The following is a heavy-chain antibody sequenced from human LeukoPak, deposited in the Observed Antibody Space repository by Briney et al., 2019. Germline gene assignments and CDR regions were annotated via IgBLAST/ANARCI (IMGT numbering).Heavy chain of an antibody. CDR3: ARGGIYDLWSGYDY. CDR2: MNPNSGNT. V-gene: IGHV1-8*01. CDR1: GYTFTSYD. Sequence: ASVKVSCKASGYTFTSYDINWVRQATGQGLEWMGWMNPNSGNTGYAQKFQGRVTMTRNTSISTAYMELSSLRSEDTAVYYCARGGIYDLWSGYDYWGQGTLVTVSS. J-gene: IGHJ4*02. D-gene: IGHD3-3*01.